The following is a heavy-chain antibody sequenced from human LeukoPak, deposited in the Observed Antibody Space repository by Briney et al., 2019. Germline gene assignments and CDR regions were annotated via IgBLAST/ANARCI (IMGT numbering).Heavy chain of an antibody. Sequence: GGSLRLSCAASGFTFSSYAMHWVRQAPGKGLVWVSRIKYDASSTSYADSVKGRFTISRDNAKNTLYLQMNSLRAEDTAVYYCARGATYAYYQDYWGQGTLVTVSS. J-gene: IGHJ4*02. V-gene: IGHV3-74*01. D-gene: IGHD1-26*01. CDR1: GFTFSSYA. CDR3: ARGATYAYYQDY. CDR2: IKYDASST.